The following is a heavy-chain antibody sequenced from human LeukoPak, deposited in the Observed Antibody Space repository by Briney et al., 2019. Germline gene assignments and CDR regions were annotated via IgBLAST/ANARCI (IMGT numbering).Heavy chain of an antibody. CDR3: ARVGRGHFDY. CDR2: VYYSGNT. J-gene: IGHJ4*02. Sequence: SEPLSLTCTVSGGSISTYYWSWIRQPPGKGLEWIGYVYYSGNTNYNPSLKSRVTVSVDTSKNQFSLKLSSVTAADTAVYYCARVGRGHFDYWGQGTLVTVSS. V-gene: IGHV4-59*01. CDR1: GGSISTYY.